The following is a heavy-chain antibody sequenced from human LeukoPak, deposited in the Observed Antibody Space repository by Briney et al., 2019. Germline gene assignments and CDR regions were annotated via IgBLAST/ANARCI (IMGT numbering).Heavy chain of an antibody. CDR3: ARDYYYDSNDYWGHAFDI. D-gene: IGHD3-22*01. J-gene: IGHJ3*02. V-gene: IGHV3-23*01. CDR2: ISGSGGST. CDR1: GFTFKTYA. Sequence: GGSLRLSCAASGFTFKTYAMSWVRQAPRKGLEWVSTISGSGGSTYYADSVEGRFTISRDNSKNTVSLQMNSLRAEDTAVYYCARDYYYDSNDYWGHAFDIWGQGTLVTVSS.